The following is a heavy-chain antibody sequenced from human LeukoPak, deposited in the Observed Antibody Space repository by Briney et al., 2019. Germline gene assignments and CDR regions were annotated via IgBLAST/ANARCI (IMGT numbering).Heavy chain of an antibody. J-gene: IGHJ6*03. CDR3: AREGSGWYSKVVYYYYYYMDV. Sequence: HAGGSLRLSCAASGFTFSSYGMHWVRQAPGKGLEWVAFIRYDGSNKYYADSVKGRFTISRDNSKNTLYLQMNSLGAEDTALYYCAREGSGWYSKVVYYYYYYMDVWGKGTTVTVSS. V-gene: IGHV3-30*02. D-gene: IGHD6-19*01. CDR2: IRYDGSNK. CDR1: GFTFSSYG.